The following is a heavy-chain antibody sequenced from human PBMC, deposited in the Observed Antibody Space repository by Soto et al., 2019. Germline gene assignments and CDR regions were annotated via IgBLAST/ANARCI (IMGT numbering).Heavy chain of an antibody. CDR2: IYYSGST. Sequence: PSDTLSLTCTFSVFSIISIIYYLCWIRQPPGKGLEWIGSIYYSGSTYYNPSLKSRVTISVDTYKNQFSLKLSSVTAADTAVYYCERGRKWLEQWGKRNLVNVSS. V-gene: IGHV4-39*01. D-gene: IGHD5-18*01. CDR1: VFSIISIIYY. J-gene: IGHJ4*02. CDR3: ERGRKWLEQ.